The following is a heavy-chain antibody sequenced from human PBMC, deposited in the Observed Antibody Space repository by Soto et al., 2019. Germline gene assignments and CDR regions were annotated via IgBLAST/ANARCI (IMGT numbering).Heavy chain of an antibody. CDR2: IYYSGST. V-gene: IGHV4-59*01. Sequence: SETLSLTCTVSGGSISSYYWSWIRQPPGKGLEWIGYIYYSGSTTSNPSLQSRVTISVDKSKNQFSLKLSSVTAADTAVYYCARHYYDSRYYYYYGMDVWRQGTTV. J-gene: IGHJ6*02. CDR3: ARHYYDSRYYYYYGMDV. D-gene: IGHD3-22*01. CDR1: GGSISSYY.